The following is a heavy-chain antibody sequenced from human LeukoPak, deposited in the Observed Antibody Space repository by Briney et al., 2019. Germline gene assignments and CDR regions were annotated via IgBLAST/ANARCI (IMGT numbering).Heavy chain of an antibody. CDR3: ARDLGYCSGGSCSD. CDR2: IIPIFGTA. CDR1: GGTFSSYA. Sequence: GASVKVSCKASGGTFSSYAISWVRQAPGQGLEWMGGIIPIFGTANYAQKFQGRVTITADESTSAAYMELSSLRSEDTAVYYCARDLGYCSGGSCSDWGQGTLVTVCS. D-gene: IGHD2-15*01. V-gene: IGHV1-69*13. J-gene: IGHJ4*02.